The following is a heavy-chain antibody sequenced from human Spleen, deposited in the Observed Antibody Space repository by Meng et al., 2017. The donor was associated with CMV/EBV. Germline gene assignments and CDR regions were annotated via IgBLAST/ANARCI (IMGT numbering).Heavy chain of an antibody. CDR3: AKDWEVYCSSTSCYSVDY. V-gene: IGHV3-33*06. Sequence: GGSLRLSCAASGFTFSSYGMHWVRQAPGKGLEWVAVIWYDGSNKYYADSVKGRFTISRDNSKNTLYLQMNSLRAEDTAVYYCAKDWEVYCSSTSCYSVDYWGQGTLVTVSS. CDR2: IWYDGSNK. J-gene: IGHJ4*02. CDR1: GFTFSSYG. D-gene: IGHD2-2*02.